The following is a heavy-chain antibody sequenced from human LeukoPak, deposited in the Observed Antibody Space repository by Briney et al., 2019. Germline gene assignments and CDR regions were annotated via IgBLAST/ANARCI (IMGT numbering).Heavy chain of an antibody. CDR1: GGSISSSSYY. CDR3: AREKKTRGVIMPHSGDY. Sequence: SETLSLTCTVSGGSISSSSYYWGWIRQPPGKGLEWIGSIYYSGSTYYNPSLKSRVTISVDTSKNQFSLKLSSVTAADTAVYYCAREKKTRGVIMPHSGDYWGQGTLVTVSS. D-gene: IGHD3-10*01. J-gene: IGHJ4*02. V-gene: IGHV4-39*07. CDR2: IYYSGST.